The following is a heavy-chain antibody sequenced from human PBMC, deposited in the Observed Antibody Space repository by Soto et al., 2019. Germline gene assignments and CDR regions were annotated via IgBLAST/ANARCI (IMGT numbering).Heavy chain of an antibody. J-gene: IGHJ3*02. CDR2: IIPILGIA. CDR3: ARDSGRGLVDAFDI. D-gene: IGHD1-26*01. V-gene: IGHV1-69*08. Sequence: QVQLVQSGAEVKKPGSSVKVSCKASGGTFSSYTISWVRQAPGQGLEWMGRIIPILGIANYAQKFQGRVTITADKSTSTAYMELSSLRSEDTAVYYCARDSGRGLVDAFDIWGQGTMVTVSS. CDR1: GGTFSSYT.